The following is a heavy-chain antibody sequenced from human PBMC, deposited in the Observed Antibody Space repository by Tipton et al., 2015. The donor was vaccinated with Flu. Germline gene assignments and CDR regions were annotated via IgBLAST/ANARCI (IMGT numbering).Heavy chain of an antibody. Sequence: TLSLTCTVSGGSISSYYWSWIRQPPGKGLEWIGYIYYSGSTNYNPSLKSRVTISVDTSKNQFSLKLSSVTAADTAVYYCARRGLLWYFDLWGRGTLVTVSS. J-gene: IGHJ2*01. CDR2: IYYSGST. V-gene: IGHV4-59*12. CDR1: GGSISSYY. CDR3: ARRGLLWYFDL. D-gene: IGHD2/OR15-2a*01.